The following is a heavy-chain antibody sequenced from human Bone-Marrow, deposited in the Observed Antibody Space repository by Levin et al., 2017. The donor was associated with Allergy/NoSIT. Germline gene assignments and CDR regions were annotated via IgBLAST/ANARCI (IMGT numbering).Heavy chain of an antibody. D-gene: IGHD6-6*01. V-gene: IGHV3-23*01. CDR3: AKDVREYSSSSAGHY. Sequence: PGGSLRLSCAASGFTFSSYAMSWVRQAPGKGLEWVSAISGSGGSTYYADSVKGRFTISRDNSKNTLYLQMNSLRAEDTAVYYCAKDVREYSSSSAGHYWGQGTLVTVSS. J-gene: IGHJ4*02. CDR1: GFTFSSYA. CDR2: ISGSGGST.